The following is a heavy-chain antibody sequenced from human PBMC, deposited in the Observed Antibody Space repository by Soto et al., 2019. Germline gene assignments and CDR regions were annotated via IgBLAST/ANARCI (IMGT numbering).Heavy chain of an antibody. CDR1: GFTFSSYW. CDR3: ARDRQWGADAYC. V-gene: IGHV3-7*01. J-gene: IGHJ4*02. Sequence: EVQLVESGGELVQPGGSLRLCCAASGFTFSSYWMTWVRQAPGKGLEWVANIKEDGSQKYYVGSVEGRFTISRDNAKNSLYLQMNSLRAEDTAVYYCARDRQWGADAYCRGQGTLVTVSS. D-gene: IGHD1-26*01. CDR2: IKEDGSQK.